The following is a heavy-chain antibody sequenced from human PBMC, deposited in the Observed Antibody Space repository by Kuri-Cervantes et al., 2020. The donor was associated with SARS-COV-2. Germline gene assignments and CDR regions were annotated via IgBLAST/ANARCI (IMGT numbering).Heavy chain of an antibody. Sequence: GESLKISCAASGFTFSSYAMSWVRQAPGKGLEWVSVIYTGGSSHYADSVRGRFTISRDKSKNTLYLQMSSLRIEDTAIYYCALNYYFNYWGQGTLVTVSS. D-gene: IGHD1-1*01. CDR2: IYTGGSS. CDR3: ALNYYFNY. V-gene: IGHV3-23*03. CDR1: GFTFSSYA. J-gene: IGHJ4*02.